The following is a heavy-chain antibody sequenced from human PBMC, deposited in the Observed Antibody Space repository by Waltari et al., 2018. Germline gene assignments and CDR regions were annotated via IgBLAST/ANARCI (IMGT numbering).Heavy chain of an antibody. D-gene: IGHD2-15*01. J-gene: IGHJ3*02. CDR2: IYHSGST. V-gene: IGHV4-30-2*01. CDR3: AKGYCSGGSCYYAFDI. CDR1: DGSISSGGYS. Sequence: QLQLQESGSGLVKPSQTLSLTCAVSDGSISSGGYSLSWIRQPPGKGLEWIGYIYHSGSTYYNPSLKSRVTISVDRSKNQFSLKLSSVTAADTAVYYCAKGYCSGGSCYYAFDIWGQGTMVTVSS.